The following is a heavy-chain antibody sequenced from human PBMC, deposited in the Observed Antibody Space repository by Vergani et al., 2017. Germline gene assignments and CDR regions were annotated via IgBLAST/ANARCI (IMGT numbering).Heavy chain of an antibody. V-gene: IGHV1-69-2*01. D-gene: IGHD4-17*01. J-gene: IGHJ6*02. Sequence: EVQLVQSGAEVKKPGATMKISCKVSGYTFTDHYMHWVQPAPGKGLEWMGLVDPEDGETIYAEKFKGRVTIAADTSKDTAHLELSSLRSEDTAVYYCAKTQTVTTGGMEVWGQGTTVIVSS. CDR3: AKTQTVTTGGMEV. CDR1: GYTFTDHY. CDR2: VDPEDGET.